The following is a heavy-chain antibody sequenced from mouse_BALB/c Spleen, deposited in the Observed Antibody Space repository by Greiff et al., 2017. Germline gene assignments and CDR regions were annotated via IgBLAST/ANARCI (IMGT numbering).Heavy chain of an antibody. J-gene: IGHJ4*01. CDR3: ASWNYAMDY. CDR2: IYPYNGGT. CDR1: GYTFTDYN. Sequence: EESGPELVKPGASVKISCKASGYTFTDYNMHWVKQSHGKSLEWIGYIYPYNGGTGYNQKFKSKATLTVDNSSSTAYMELRSLTSEDSAVYYCASWNYAMDYWGQGTSVTVSS. V-gene: IGHV1S29*02.